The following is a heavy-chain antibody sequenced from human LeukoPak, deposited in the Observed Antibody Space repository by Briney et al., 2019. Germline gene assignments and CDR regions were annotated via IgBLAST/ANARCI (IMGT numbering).Heavy chain of an antibody. V-gene: IGHV1-3*01. Sequence: ASVKVSCKASGYTFTSYAMHWVRQAPGQRLEWMGWINAGNGNTKYSQKFQGRVTITRDTSASTACMELSSLRSEDTAVYYCARAPMVRGVILRFDYWGQGTLVTVSS. CDR2: INAGNGNT. J-gene: IGHJ4*02. CDR1: GYTFTSYA. D-gene: IGHD3-10*01. CDR3: ARAPMVRGVILRFDY.